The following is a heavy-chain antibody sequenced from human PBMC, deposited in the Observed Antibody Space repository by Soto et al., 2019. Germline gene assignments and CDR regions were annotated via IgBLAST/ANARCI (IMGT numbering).Heavy chain of an antibody. Sequence: GGSLRLSCAASGFPFSRCNFKWVRQTPGRGLEWISYISSRADTIYYADSVRGRFTISRDNAKSPLYLQMSSLRADDTAVYYCASAPTLCSGGNWSTNTFDVWGQGTLVTVSS. CDR3: ASAPTLCSGGNWSTNTFDV. D-gene: IGHD2-15*01. V-gene: IGHV3-48*01. CDR1: GFPFSRCN. CDR2: ISSRADTI. J-gene: IGHJ1*01.